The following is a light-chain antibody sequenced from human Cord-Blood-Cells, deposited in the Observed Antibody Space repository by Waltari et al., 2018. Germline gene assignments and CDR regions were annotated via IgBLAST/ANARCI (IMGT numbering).Light chain of an antibody. J-gene: IGKJ4*01. CDR1: QSVLYSSNNKNY. V-gene: IGKV4-1*01. Sequence: DIVMTQSPDSLAVSLGERATINCKSRQSVLYSSNNKNYLAWYQQNPGQPPKLLIYWASTRESGVPSRFSGSGSGTDFTLTISSLQAEDVSFYYCQQYYSTPLTFGGGTKVEIK. CDR3: QQYYSTPLT. CDR2: WAS.